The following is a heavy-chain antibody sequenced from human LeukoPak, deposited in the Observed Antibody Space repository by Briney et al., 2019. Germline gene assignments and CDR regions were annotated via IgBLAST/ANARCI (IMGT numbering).Heavy chain of an antibody. CDR2: ISSGSSYI. CDR3: ARTRDGFSYYYGMDV. CDR1: GFTFSSYS. V-gene: IGHV3-21*01. J-gene: IGHJ6*02. D-gene: IGHD5-24*01. Sequence: GGSLRLSCAASGFTFSSYSMNWVRQAPGKGLEWVSSISSGSSYIYYSDSVKGRFTISRDNAKNSLYLQMNSLRVEDTAVYYCARTRDGFSYYYGMDVWGQGTTVTVSS.